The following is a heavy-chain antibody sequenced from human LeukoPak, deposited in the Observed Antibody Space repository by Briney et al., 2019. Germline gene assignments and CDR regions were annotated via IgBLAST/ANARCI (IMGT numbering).Heavy chain of an antibody. J-gene: IGHJ4*02. CDR2: ISSSGSTI. CDR1: GDSISTSPYY. V-gene: IGHV3-11*04. Sequence: LSLTCTVSGDSISTSPYYWGWIRQAPGKGLEWVSYISSSGSTIYYADSVKGRFTISRDNAKNSLYLQMNSLRAEDTAVYYCARESGNTIDYWGQGTLVTVSS. D-gene: IGHD1-26*01. CDR3: ARESGNTIDY.